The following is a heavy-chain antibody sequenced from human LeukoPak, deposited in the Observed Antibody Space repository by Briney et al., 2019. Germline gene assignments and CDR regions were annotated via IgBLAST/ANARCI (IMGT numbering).Heavy chain of an antibody. V-gene: IGHV4-39*07. CDR3: ARVDWNYGGYYYVDV. CDR1: GGSISSSSYY. J-gene: IGHJ6*03. CDR2: IYYSGST. Sequence: SETLSLTCTVSGGSISSSSYYWGWIRQPPGKGLEWIGSIYYSGSTYYNPSLKSLVTISVDTSKNQFSLKLRSVTAADTAVYYCARVDWNYGGYYYVDVWGKGTTVTVSS. D-gene: IGHD1-7*01.